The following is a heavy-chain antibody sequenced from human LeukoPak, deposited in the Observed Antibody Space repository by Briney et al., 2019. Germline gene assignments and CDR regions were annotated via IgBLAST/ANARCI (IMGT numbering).Heavy chain of an antibody. V-gene: IGHV3-48*01. Sequence: GGSLRLSCAASGFTFSSYAMSWVRQAPGKGLEWVSYISSSSSTIYYADSVKGRFTISRDNAKNSLYLQMNSLRAEDTAVYYCARDLPGGYWGQGTLVTVSS. CDR2: ISSSSSTI. CDR1: GFTFSSYA. D-gene: IGHD3-10*01. J-gene: IGHJ4*02. CDR3: ARDLPGGY.